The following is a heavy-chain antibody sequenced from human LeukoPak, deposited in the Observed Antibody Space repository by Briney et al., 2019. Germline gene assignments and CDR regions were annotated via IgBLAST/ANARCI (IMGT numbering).Heavy chain of an antibody. CDR2: IHYTGST. V-gene: IGHV4-39*01. J-gene: IGHJ4*02. CDR1: GGSISSSKFY. Sequence: PSETLSLTCTVSGGSISSSKFYWAWIRQPPGKGLAWIGRIHYTGSTYYNPSLKSRVTISLDTSKNQFSLNPNSVTAADTAVYYCARIPVTTSPVDSCGQGTLVTVSS. D-gene: IGHD4-17*01. CDR3: ARIPVTTSPVDS.